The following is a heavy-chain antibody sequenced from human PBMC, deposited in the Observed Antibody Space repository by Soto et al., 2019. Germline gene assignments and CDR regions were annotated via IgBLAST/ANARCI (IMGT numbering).Heavy chain of an antibody. Sequence: GGSLRLSCAVSGFTFSSYAMSWVRQAPGKGLEWVSAISGSGGSTYYADSAKGRFTISRDNSKNTLYLQMNSLRAEDTAVYYCAKYLGDYVWGSYPRNWFDPWGQGTLVTFSS. D-gene: IGHD3-16*02. CDR3: AKYLGDYVWGSYPRNWFDP. CDR1: GFTFSSYA. V-gene: IGHV3-23*01. J-gene: IGHJ5*02. CDR2: ISGSGGST.